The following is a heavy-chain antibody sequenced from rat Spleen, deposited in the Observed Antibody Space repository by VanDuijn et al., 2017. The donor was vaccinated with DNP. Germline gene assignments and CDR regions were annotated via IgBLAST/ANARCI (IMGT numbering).Heavy chain of an antibody. CDR1: GFTFTNYG. CDR2: ISYFGDNT. V-gene: IGHV5S13*01. D-gene: IGHD1-11*01. CDR3: ARHGRRVFDY. J-gene: IGHJ2*01. Sequence: EVQLVESGGGLVQPGRSLKLFCAASGFTFTNYGMAWVRQAPTKGLELVAYISYFGDNTYSGDSVKGRFTISRDNAKSTLYLQMNSLRSEDMATYYCARHGRRVFDYWGQGVMVTVSS.